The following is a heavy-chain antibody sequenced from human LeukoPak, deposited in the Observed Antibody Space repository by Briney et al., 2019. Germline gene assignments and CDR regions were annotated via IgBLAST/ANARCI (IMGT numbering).Heavy chain of an antibody. D-gene: IGHD5-18*01. Sequence: ASVKVSCKASGYIFTGYYMHWVRQAPGQGLEWMGWINPNSGGTNYAQKFQGRVTMTTDTSISTAYMELSRLRSDDTAMYYCARGEYRYGNDYWGQGTLVTVSS. CDR2: INPNSGGT. CDR1: GYIFTGYY. V-gene: IGHV1-2*02. CDR3: ARGEYRYGNDY. J-gene: IGHJ4*02.